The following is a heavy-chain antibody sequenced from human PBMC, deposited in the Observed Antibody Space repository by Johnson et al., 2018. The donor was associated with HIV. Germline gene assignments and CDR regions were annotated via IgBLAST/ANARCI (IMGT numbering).Heavy chain of an antibody. CDR2: IKSKTDGGTT. CDR1: GFTFSNAW. CDR3: ARDRWGGSMRSDAFDI. D-gene: IGHD3-16*01. V-gene: IGHV3-15*01. J-gene: IGHJ3*02. Sequence: VQLVESGGGLVKPGGSLRLSCAASGFTFSNAWMSWVRQAPGKGLEWVGRIKSKTDGGTTDYAAPVKGRFTISRDNAKNSLFLQMNSLRAEDTAVYYCARDRWGGSMRSDAFDIWGQGTMVTVSS.